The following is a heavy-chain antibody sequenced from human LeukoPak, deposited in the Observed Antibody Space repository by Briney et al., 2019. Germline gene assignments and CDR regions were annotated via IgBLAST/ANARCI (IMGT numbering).Heavy chain of an antibody. J-gene: IGHJ4*02. CDR2: ISYDGSNK. V-gene: IGHV3-30*03. CDR1: GFTFSSYG. D-gene: IGHD3-16*01. Sequence: GGPLGLSCAASGFTFSSYGMHWVRQAPGKGLEWVAVISYDGSNKYYADSVKGRLTISRDNSKNTLYLQMNSLRAEDTAVYYWGGGGGLLPEWGQGTLVTVST. CDR3: GGGGGLLPE.